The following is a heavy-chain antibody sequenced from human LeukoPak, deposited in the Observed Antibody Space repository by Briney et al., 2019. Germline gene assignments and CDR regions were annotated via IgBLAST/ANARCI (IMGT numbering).Heavy chain of an antibody. J-gene: IGHJ6*03. CDR1: GGSISSYY. CDR3: ARRDYYYMDV. Sequence: SETLSLTCRVSGGSISSYYWSWIRQPPGKGLEWIGYIYSSGSTNYNPSLKSRVTISADTSKNQFSLKLSSVTAADTAVYYCARRDYYYMDVWGKGTTVTVPS. V-gene: IGHV4-59*01. CDR2: IYSSGST.